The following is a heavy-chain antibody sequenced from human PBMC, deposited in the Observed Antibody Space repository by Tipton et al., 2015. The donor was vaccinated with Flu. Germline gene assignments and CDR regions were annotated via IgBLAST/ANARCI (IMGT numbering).Heavy chain of an antibody. Sequence: TLSLTCTVSGGSISSYYWSWIRQPSGKGLEWIGYIYYSGSTNYNPSLKSRVTISVDTSKNQFSLKLSSMTAADTAVYYCARGSSWYLHFQHWGQGTLVTVSS. D-gene: IGHD6-13*01. CDR1: GGSISSYY. CDR2: IYYSGST. J-gene: IGHJ1*01. CDR3: ARGSSWYLHFQH. V-gene: IGHV4-59*01.